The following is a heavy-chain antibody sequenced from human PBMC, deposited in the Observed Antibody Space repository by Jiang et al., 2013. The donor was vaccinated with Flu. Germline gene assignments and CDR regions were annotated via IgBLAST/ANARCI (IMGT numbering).Heavy chain of an antibody. Sequence: SLKISCKGSGYSFTSYRIVWVRQMPGKGLEWMGIIYPSDSSTRYSPSFQGQVTISADKSITTAYLQWSSLKASDTAIYYCARRYYYGSGNDYWGQGTLVTVSS. CDR3: ARRYYYGSGNDY. CDR1: GYSFTSYR. D-gene: IGHD3-10*01. J-gene: IGHJ4*02. CDR2: IYPSDSST. V-gene: IGHV5-51*01.